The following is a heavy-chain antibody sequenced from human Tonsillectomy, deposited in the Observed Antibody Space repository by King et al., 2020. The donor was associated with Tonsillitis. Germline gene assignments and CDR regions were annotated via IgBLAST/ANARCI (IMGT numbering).Heavy chain of an antibody. V-gene: IGHV3-11*01. CDR2: ISSSGNTI. D-gene: IGHD3-16*01. J-gene: IGHJ6*02. CDR1: GFTFSDYY. Sequence: QLVQSGGGLVKPGGSLRLSCAASGFTFSDYYMSWIRQAPGKGLEWVSYISSSGNTIYYANSVKGRFTISRDNAKNSLYLQMNSLRAEDTAVYYCARPGGEYRYYYYGMDVWGQGTTVTVSS. CDR3: ARPGGEYRYYYYGMDV.